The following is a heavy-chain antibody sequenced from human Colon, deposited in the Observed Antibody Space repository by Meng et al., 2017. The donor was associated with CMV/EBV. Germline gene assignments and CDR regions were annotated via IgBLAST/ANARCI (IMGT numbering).Heavy chain of an antibody. D-gene: IGHD1-26*01. CDR1: GDSVSSDSAA. CDR2: TYYRSQWYF. Sequence: QGPLQQSRPGLVKPSPTLSLTCAISGDSVSSDSAAWNWIRQSPSRGLEWLGRTYYRSQWYFAYEVSVIGRITINADTSKNEFSLQLRSVTPDDTAVYYCARGWELGSWGQGTLVTVSS. J-gene: IGHJ4*02. V-gene: IGHV6-1*01. CDR3: ARGWELGS.